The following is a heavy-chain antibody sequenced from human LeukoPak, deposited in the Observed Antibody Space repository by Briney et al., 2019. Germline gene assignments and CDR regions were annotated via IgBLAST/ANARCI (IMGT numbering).Heavy chain of an antibody. CDR2: INPSGGST. Sequence: ASVKVSCKASGYTITSYYMHWVRQAPGQGLDWMGIINPSGGSTSYAQKFQGRVTMTRDTSTSTVYMELSSLRSEDTAVYYCALAARSKPFDYWGQGTLVTFSS. D-gene: IGHD6-6*01. CDR1: GYTITSYY. CDR3: ALAARSKPFDY. V-gene: IGHV1-46*01. J-gene: IGHJ4*02.